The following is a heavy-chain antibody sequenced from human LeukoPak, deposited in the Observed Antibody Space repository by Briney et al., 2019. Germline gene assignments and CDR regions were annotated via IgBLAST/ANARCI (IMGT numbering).Heavy chain of an antibody. D-gene: IGHD1-1*01. CDR2: INERGTDS. V-gene: IGHV3-74*01. Sequence: GGSLRLSCTASGFRFSGHWIHWVRQPPGMGLVWVSRINERGTDSIYAESVKGRFTISRDNAKNTVYLQMNSLRAEDTAVYYCVRDETLWTLDWWGQGTLVSVSS. CDR3: VRDETLWTLDW. CDR1: GFRFSGHW. J-gene: IGHJ4*02.